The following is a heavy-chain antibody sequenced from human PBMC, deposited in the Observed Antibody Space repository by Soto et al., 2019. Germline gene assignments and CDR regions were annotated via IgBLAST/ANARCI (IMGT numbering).Heavy chain of an antibody. CDR2: ISYDGSNK. D-gene: IGHD2-21*02. CDR3: AKGGRAYCGGDCRYYFDY. CDR1: RFTFSGYG. V-gene: IGHV3-30*18. J-gene: IGHJ4*02. Sequence: GGSLRLSCAASRFTFSGYGMHWVRQAPGKGLERVAVISYDGSNKFYADSVKGLFTISRYNSKNTLYLQMNSLRSEYTAVYYCAKGGRAYCGGDCRYYFDYWGQGT.